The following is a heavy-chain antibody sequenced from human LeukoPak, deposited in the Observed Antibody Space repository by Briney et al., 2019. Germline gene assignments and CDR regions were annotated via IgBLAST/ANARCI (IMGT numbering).Heavy chain of an antibody. CDR3: ARLVRGSASYFDH. CDR1: GGSISGYF. CDR2: IYTSRTT. J-gene: IGHJ4*02. D-gene: IGHD2-21*01. Sequence: SETLSLTCTVSGGSISGYFWSWIRQPAGKGLEWIGRIYTSRTTNYNPSLASRVTMSIDTSKNQFSLKLTSVTAADTAVYYCARLVRGSASYFDHWGQGTPVTVSS. V-gene: IGHV4-4*07.